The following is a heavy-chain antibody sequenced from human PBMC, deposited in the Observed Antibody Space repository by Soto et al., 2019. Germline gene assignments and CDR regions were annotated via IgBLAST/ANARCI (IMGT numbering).Heavy chain of an antibody. CDR2: ISYDGSNK. J-gene: IGHJ1*01. Sequence: GGSLRLSCAASGFTFSSYGMHWVRQAPGKGLEWVAVISYDGSNKYYADSVKGRFTISRDNSKNTLYLQMNSLRAEDTAVYYCAKDPVWFGELLPAEYFQHWGQGTLVTVSS. V-gene: IGHV3-30*18. CDR1: GFTFSSYG. CDR3: AKDPVWFGELLPAEYFQH. D-gene: IGHD3-10*01.